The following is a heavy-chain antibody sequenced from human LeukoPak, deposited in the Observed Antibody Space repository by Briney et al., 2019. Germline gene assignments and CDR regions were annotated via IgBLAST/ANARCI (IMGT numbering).Heavy chain of an antibody. V-gene: IGHV3-23*01. D-gene: IGHD3-10*01. CDR1: GFTVSSNY. Sequence: GGSLRLSCAASGFTVSSNYMSWVRQAPGKGLEWVSAISGSGGSTYYADSVKGRFTISRDNSKNTLYLQMNSLRAEDTAVYYCAKLPTLWFGELLGNNWFDPWGQGTLVTVSS. CDR2: ISGSGGST. CDR3: AKLPTLWFGELLGNNWFDP. J-gene: IGHJ5*02.